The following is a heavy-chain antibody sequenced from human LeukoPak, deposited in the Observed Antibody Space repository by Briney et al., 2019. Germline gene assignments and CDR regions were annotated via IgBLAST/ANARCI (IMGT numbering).Heavy chain of an antibody. J-gene: IGHJ5*02. CDR1: GYIFFNYG. V-gene: IGHV1-18*01. Sequence: ASVKVPCKASGYIFFNYGVNWVRQAPGQSLEWIGWISPNNGNTDFAQNFQDRVTMTTDASTSTVYMELRSLRSDDTAMYYCARGLPIPSRSWYPFDPWGQGTLVTVSS. CDR2: ISPNNGNT. CDR3: ARGLPIPSRSWYPFDP. D-gene: IGHD6-13*01.